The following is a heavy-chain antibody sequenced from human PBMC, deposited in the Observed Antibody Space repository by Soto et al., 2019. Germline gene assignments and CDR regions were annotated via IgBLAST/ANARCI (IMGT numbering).Heavy chain of an antibody. CDR2: IWTSGST. CDR3: ARTVVAAYYFDF. J-gene: IGHJ4*02. Sequence: QVQLQESGPGLVKPSEPLSLTCNVSGDSMSKYYWSWVRQPAGKGLEWIGRIWTSGSTNYNPSLKSRVTMSIDTSNKHFSLDLKSVTAADTAVYYCARTVVAAYYFDFWGQGVLVTVSS. D-gene: IGHD2-15*01. V-gene: IGHV4-4*07. CDR1: GDSMSKYY.